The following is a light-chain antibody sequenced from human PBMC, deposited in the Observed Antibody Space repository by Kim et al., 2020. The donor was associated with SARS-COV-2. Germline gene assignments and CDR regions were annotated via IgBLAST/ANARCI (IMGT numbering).Light chain of an antibody. Sequence: ETVMTQSPATLSVSPGERATLSCRASQSFSSNLAWYQQKPGQAPRLLIYGASTRATGIPARFSGSGSGTGFTLTISSLQSEDFAVYYCQQYNDWPWTFGQGTKVDI. CDR1: QSFSSN. CDR3: QQYNDWPWT. V-gene: IGKV3-15*01. CDR2: GAS. J-gene: IGKJ1*01.